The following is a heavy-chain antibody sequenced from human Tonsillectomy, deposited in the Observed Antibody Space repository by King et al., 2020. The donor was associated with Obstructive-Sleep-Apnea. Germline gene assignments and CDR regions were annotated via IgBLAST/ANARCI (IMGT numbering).Heavy chain of an antibody. J-gene: IGHJ4*02. CDR2: ISYDGSNK. Sequence: VQLVESGGGVVQPGRSLRLSCAASGFTFSSYGMNWGRQAPGKGLVWVAVISYDGSNKYYADSVKGRFTISRDNSKNTLYLQMNSLRAEDTAVYYCAKGSGSYFGRSDFDYWGQGTLVTVSS. CDR3: AKGSGSYFGRSDFDY. CDR1: GFTFSSYG. D-gene: IGHD1-26*01. V-gene: IGHV3-30*18.